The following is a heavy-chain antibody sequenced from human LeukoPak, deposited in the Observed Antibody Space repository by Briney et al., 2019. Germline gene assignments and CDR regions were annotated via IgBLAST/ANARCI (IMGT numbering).Heavy chain of an antibody. CDR3: AREVFGDTIPSFYYYYMDV. Sequence: SETLSLTCTVSGGSISSYYWTWIRQPAGKGLEWIGRMYASGSTNYNPSLKSRVTMSLDTSKNQFSLKLTSLTAADTAVYYCAREVFGDTIPSFYYYYMDVWGKGTTVTVSS. CDR2: MYASGST. D-gene: IGHD2-2*01. V-gene: IGHV4-4*07. J-gene: IGHJ6*03. CDR1: GGSISSYY.